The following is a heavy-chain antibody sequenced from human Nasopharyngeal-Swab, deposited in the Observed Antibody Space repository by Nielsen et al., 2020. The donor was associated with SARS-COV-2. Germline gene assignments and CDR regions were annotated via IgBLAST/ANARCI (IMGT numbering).Heavy chain of an antibody. J-gene: IGHJ3*02. CDR1: GGSVSSGSYY. CDR2: IYYSGST. V-gene: IGHV4-61*01. CDR3: ARDNTVVTSEGVDI. D-gene: IGHD4-23*01. Sequence: GSLRLSYTVSGGSVSSGSYYWSWIRQPPGKGLEWIGYIYYSGSTNYNPSLKSRVTISVDTSKNQFSLKLSSVTAADTAVYYCARDNTVVTSEGVDIWGQGTMVTVSS.